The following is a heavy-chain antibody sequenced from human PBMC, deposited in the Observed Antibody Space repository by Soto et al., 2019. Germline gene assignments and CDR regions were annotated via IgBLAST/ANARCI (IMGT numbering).Heavy chain of an antibody. CDR2: IIPIFGTA. V-gene: IGHV1-69*13. Sequence: ASVKVSCKASGGTFSSYAISWVRQAPGQGLEWMGGIIPIFGTANYAQKFQGRVTITADESTSTAYMELSSLRSEDTAVYYCARGLAPAAMATWFDPWGQGTLVTVSS. D-gene: IGHD2-2*01. CDR3: ARGLAPAAMATWFDP. CDR1: GGTFSSYA. J-gene: IGHJ5*02.